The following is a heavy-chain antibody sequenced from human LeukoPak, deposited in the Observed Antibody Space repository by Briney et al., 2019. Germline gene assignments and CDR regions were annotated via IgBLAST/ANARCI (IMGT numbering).Heavy chain of an antibody. J-gene: IGHJ4*02. CDR2: ISAYNGNT. Sequence: ASVKVSCKASGYTFTSYGISWVRQAPGQGLESMGWISAYNGNTNYAQKLQGRVTMTTDTSTSTAYMELRSLRSDDTAVYYCARDQGYNPPPGFDYWGQGTLVTVSS. CDR3: ARDQGYNPPPGFDY. D-gene: IGHD5-24*01. V-gene: IGHV1-18*01. CDR1: GYTFTSYG.